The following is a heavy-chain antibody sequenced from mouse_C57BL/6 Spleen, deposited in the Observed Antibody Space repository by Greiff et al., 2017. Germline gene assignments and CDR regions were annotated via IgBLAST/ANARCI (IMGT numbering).Heavy chain of an antibody. CDR1: GYTFTSYW. V-gene: IGHV1-52*01. Sequence: QVQLQQPGAELVRPGSSVTLSCKASGYTFTSYWLHWVKQRHIQGLEWIGNIDTSDSETHYNQKFKDKATLSVDKSSSTAYMQLSSLTSEDSAVYYCARAYYGSRWYFDVWGTGTTVTVSS. J-gene: IGHJ1*03. CDR2: IDTSDSET. D-gene: IGHD1-1*01. CDR3: ARAYYGSRWYFDV.